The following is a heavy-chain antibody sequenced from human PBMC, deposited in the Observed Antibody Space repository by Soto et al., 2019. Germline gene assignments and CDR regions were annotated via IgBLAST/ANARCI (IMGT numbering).Heavy chain of an antibody. V-gene: IGHV3-74*01. D-gene: IGHD2-15*01. J-gene: IGHJ4*02. CDR3: ARAFRCVGGDACYSTFDY. CDR2: ISSDGTRI. Sequence: EVQLVESGGGLVQPGGSLRLSCAASGFTFSSYWIYWVRQAPGKGPVWVSRISSDGTRISYGDSVKGRFTISRDNAKNALYLQMNSLRAEDTAVYYCARAFRCVGGDACYSTFDYCGLGTLVTVSS. CDR1: GFTFSSYW.